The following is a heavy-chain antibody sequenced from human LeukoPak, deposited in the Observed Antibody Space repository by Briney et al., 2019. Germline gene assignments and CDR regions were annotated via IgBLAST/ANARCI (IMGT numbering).Heavy chain of an antibody. CDR2: INLRGST. CDR3: ARGGLRYFDWPRPTSHYYYYYGMDV. CDR1: GGSFNGYY. D-gene: IGHD3-9*01. Sequence: SESLSLTRAVYGGSFNGYYWSCIRDPPGKGLECSVEINLRGSTKYNPSLKSRVTISVDTSKDQFSLKLSPVTAADTAVYYCARGGLRYFDWPRPTSHYYYYYGMDVWGKGTTVTVSS. V-gene: IGHV4-34*01. J-gene: IGHJ6*04.